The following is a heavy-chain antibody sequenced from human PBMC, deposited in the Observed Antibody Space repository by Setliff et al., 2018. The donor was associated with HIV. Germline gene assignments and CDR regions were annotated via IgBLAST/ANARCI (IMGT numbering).Heavy chain of an antibody. D-gene: IGHD5-18*01. J-gene: IGHJ4*02. CDR3: ARDIGDTATPDY. CDR2: INPNSGGT. CDR1: GYTFTAYY. Sequence: ASVKVSCKASGYTFTAYYIHWVRQAPGQGLEWMGRINPNSGGTHYAHKFQDRVTMTRDTSISTAYMELSRLTSDDTAVYYCARDIGDTATPDYWGREPWSPSPQ. V-gene: IGHV1-2*06.